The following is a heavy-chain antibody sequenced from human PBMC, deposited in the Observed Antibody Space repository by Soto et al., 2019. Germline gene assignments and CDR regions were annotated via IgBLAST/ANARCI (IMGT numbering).Heavy chain of an antibody. V-gene: IGHV3-23*01. J-gene: IGHJ5*02. CDR2: ISGSGGST. CDR1: GFTFSSYA. D-gene: IGHD6-19*01. CDR3: AKVTSNQSPKIAVADAFGP. Sequence: GGSLRLSCAASGFTFSSYAMSWVRQAPGKGLEWVSAISGSGGSTYYADSVKGRFTISRDNSKNTLYLQMNSLRAEDTAVYYCAKVTSNQSPKIAVADAFGPWGQGTLVTVSS.